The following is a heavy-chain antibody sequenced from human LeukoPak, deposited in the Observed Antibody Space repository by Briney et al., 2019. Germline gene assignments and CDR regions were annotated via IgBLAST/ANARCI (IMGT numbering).Heavy chain of an antibody. D-gene: IGHD5-12*01. V-gene: IGHV3-30*02. CDR3: AKVRSSDSGRDGLDS. CDR2: IRCDGSNK. Sequence: PGGSLRLSCAASGFSFSSYGMHWVRQASGRGLEWVAFIRCDGSNKDYADSVKGRFTISRDNSKNTLYLEMNSLRAEDTAVYHCAKVRSSDSGRDGLDSWGQGTLVTVSS. CDR1: GFSFSSYG. J-gene: IGHJ5*01.